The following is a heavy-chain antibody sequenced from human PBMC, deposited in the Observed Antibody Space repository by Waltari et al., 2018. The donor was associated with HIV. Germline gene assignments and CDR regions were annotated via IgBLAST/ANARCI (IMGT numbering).Heavy chain of an antibody. CDR2: IKRKSDGGTA. Sequence: EVQMVESGGGLVKTGGTLKLYCAASGFIFSIAGVNWVRQAAGKVREGVCRIKRKSDGGTADYVAPVKGRFTISRDDSKNVLYLQMNSMKTEDTAVYYCTTDNMIIVALDYWGQGTLLTVSS. CDR1: GFIFSIAG. D-gene: IGHD5-12*01. J-gene: IGHJ4*02. V-gene: IGHV3-15*01. CDR3: TTDNMIIVALDY.